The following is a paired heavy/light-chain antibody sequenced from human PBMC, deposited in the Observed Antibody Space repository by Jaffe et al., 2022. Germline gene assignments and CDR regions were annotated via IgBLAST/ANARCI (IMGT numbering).Light chain of an antibody. CDR3: ETWDSSLSAGV. CDR1: SSNIGNHY. J-gene: IGLJ3*02. Sequence: QSVLTQPPSVSAAPGQKVTISCSGSSSNIGNHYVSWYQQLPGTAPKLLIYENYKRPSGIPDRFSGSKSGTSATLGITGLQTGDEADYYCETWDSSLSAGVFGGGTKLTVL. CDR2: ENY. V-gene: IGLV1-51*02.
Heavy chain of an antibody. V-gene: IGHV1-8*01. CDR1: GYTFTSYD. Sequence: QVQLVQSGAEVKKPGASVKVSCKASGYTFTSYDINWVRQATGQGLEWMGWMNPNSGSTGYAQKFQGRVTMTRNTSISTAYMELSSLRSEDTAVYYCARGGYYYGSGSYHIGLYYYYRYMDVWAKGTTVTVSS. J-gene: IGHJ6*03. CDR3: ARGGYYYGSGSYHIGLYYYYRYMDV. D-gene: IGHD3-10*01. CDR2: MNPNSGST.